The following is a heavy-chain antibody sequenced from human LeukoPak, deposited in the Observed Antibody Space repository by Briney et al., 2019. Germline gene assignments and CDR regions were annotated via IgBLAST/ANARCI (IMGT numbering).Heavy chain of an antibody. CDR1: GFTFSSYA. V-gene: IGHV3-30-3*01. Sequence: GGSLRLSCAASGFTFSSYAMHWVRQAPGKGLEWVAVIPYDGSNKYYADSVKGRFTISRDNSKNTLYLQMNSLRAEDTAVYYCARTQRWLQSYGAFDIWGQGTMVTVSS. CDR3: ARTQRWLQSYGAFDI. J-gene: IGHJ3*02. D-gene: IGHD5-24*01. CDR2: IPYDGSNK.